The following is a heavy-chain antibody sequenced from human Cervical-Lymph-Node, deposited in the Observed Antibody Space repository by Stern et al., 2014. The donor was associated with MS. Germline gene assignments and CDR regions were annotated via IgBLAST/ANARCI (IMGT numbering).Heavy chain of an antibody. V-gene: IGHV2-70*04. CDR1: GFSLSTSGMR. D-gene: IGHD3-3*01. J-gene: IGHJ4*02. CDR2: IGWDDDK. Sequence: QVTLKESGPALVKPTQTLTLTCTFSGFSLSTSGMRVSWIRQPPGKALEWLASIGWDDDKFYITSLKTRLTISKDTSKNQVVLTMTNMDPVDTATYYCARSPPYYEFWNDYYYFDYWGQGTLVAVSS. CDR3: ARSPPYYEFWNDYYYFDY.